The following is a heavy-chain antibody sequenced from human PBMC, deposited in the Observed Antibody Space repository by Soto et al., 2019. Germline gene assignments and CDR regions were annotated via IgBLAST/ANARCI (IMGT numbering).Heavy chain of an antibody. V-gene: IGHV1-18*01. CDR2: ISAYNGNT. CDR3: ARYTLYDYDDYASTAGLDY. J-gene: IGHJ4*02. CDR1: VYTFTSYG. Sequence: QVQLVQSGVEVKKPGASVKVSCKASVYTFTSYGISWVRQAPGQGLEWMGWISAYNGNTNYAQKLQGRVTMTTDTSTCIAYMKLRSLRSDDTAVYYCARYTLYDYDDYASTAGLDYWGQGTLVTVSS. D-gene: IGHD4-17*01.